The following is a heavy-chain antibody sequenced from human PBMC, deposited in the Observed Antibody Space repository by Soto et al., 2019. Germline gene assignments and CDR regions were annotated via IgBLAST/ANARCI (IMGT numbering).Heavy chain of an antibody. CDR1: GGSISRVHYY. D-gene: IGHD6-25*01. V-gene: IGHV4-30-4*01. CDR2: IYYSGSN. J-gene: IGHJ4*02. Sequence: QVQLQESGPGLVKPAQTLSLTCTVSGGSISRVHYYWSRIRKPLGEGLAWIGYIYYSGSNYYNTSLNSLGTITGDASKKLFNLRLGSVAAADTAVDYCARDWRLQGFDYWGQGTLVTVSS. CDR3: ARDWRLQGFDY.